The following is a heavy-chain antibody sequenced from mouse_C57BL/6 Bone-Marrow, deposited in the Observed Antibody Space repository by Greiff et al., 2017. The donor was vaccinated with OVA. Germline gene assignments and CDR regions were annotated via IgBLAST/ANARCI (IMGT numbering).Heavy chain of an antibody. J-gene: IGHJ2*01. V-gene: IGHV1-61*01. CDR3: ARGELRLSFDY. CDR2: IYPSDSET. CDR1: GYTFTSYW. Sequence: QVQLQQPGAELVRPGSSVKLSCKASGYTFTSYWMDWVKQRPGQGLEWIGNIYPSDSETHYNQKFKDKATLTVDKSSSTAYMQLSSLTSEDSAVYYCARGELRLSFDYWGQGTTLTVSS. D-gene: IGHD3-2*02.